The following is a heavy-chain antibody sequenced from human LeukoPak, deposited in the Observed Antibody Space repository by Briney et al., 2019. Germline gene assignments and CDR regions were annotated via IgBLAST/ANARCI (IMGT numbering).Heavy chain of an antibody. CDR1: GFTVSSNY. V-gene: IGHV3-23*01. CDR2: ISGSGGST. Sequence: QTGGSLRLSCAASGFTVSSNYMSWVRQAPGKGLEWVSAISGSGGSTYYADSVKGRFTISRDNSKNTLYLQMNSLRAEDTAVYYCAKDQSTTVVTPEYFQHWGQGTLVTVSS. J-gene: IGHJ1*01. D-gene: IGHD4-23*01. CDR3: AKDQSTTVVTPEYFQH.